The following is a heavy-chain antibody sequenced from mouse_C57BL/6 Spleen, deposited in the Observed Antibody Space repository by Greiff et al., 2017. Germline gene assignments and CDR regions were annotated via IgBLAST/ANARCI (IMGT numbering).Heavy chain of an antibody. Sequence: QVQLKQPGAELVKPGASVKVSCKASGYTFTSYWMHWVKQRPGQGLEWIGRIHPSDSDTNYNQKFKGKATLTVDKSSSAAYMQRSSLTSEDSAVYYCAISPFDVWGTGTTVTVSS. V-gene: IGHV1-74*01. CDR1: GYTFTSYW. CDR2: IHPSDSDT. CDR3: AISPFDV. J-gene: IGHJ1*03.